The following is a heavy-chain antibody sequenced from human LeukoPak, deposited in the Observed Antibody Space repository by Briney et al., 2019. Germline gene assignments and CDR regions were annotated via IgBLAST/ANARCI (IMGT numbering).Heavy chain of an antibody. CDR2: IFYSGHT. J-gene: IGHJ4*02. Sequence: SETLSLTCTVSGGSMGSYYWSWIRQPPEKGLEWFGYIFYSGHTNYNPSLKSRVTLSIDTSKNQFSLKLGSVTAADTAVYYCARQPYMLGAYYFDYWGQGTLVTVSS. CDR1: GGSMGSYY. CDR3: ARQPYMLGAYYFDY. D-gene: IGHD1-26*01. V-gene: IGHV4-59*08.